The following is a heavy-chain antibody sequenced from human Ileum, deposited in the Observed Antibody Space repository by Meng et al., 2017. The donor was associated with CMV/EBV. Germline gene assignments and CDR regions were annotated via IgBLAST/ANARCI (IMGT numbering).Heavy chain of an antibody. CDR3: ARDHQWLTYFDY. J-gene: IGHJ4*02. CDR1: GFTFSSFA. CDR2: ISYDGSNK. Sequence: VQLVESGWGWVRLVGALRLSCAASGFTFSSFAMHWVRQAPGRGLEWVAVISYDGSNKYYADSVKGRFTISRDNSKNTLYLQMNSLRAEDTAVYYCARDHQWLTYFDYWGQGTLVTVSS. V-gene: IGHV3-30-3*01. D-gene: IGHD6-19*01.